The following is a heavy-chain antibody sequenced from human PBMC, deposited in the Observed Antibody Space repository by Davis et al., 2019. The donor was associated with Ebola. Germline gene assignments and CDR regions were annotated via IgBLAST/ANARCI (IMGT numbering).Heavy chain of an antibody. CDR1: GGSIRRTTNYY. J-gene: IGHJ2*01. D-gene: IGHD3-22*01. CDR3: ARDYYDSSGYIWYFDL. Sequence: MPSETLSLTCTVSGGSIRRTTNYYWGWIRQSPGKGLEWIGEIYHSGSTNYNPSLKSRVTISVDKSKNQFSLKLSSVTAADTAVYYCARDYYDSSGYIWYFDLWGRGSLVTVSS. V-gene: IGHV4-39*07. CDR2: IYHSGST.